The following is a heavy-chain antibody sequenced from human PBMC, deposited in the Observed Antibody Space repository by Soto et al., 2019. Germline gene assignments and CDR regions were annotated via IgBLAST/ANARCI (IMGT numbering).Heavy chain of an antibody. Sequence: HPGGSLRLSCAASGFTFSTYGMHWVRQAPGKGLECVALMWYDGSAKYYADSVKGRFTISRDNSKNTLYLQMNSLRAEDTAVYYCARDHGGYLTYFDYWGQGTLVTVSS. CDR3: ARDHGGYLTYFDY. J-gene: IGHJ4*02. CDR1: GFTFSTYG. D-gene: IGHD5-12*01. CDR2: MWYDGSAK. V-gene: IGHV3-33*01.